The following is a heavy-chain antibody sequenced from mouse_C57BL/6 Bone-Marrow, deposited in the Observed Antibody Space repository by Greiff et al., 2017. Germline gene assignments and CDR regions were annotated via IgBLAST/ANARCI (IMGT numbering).Heavy chain of an antibody. CDR2: IDPENGDT. D-gene: IGHD2-1*01. J-gene: IGHJ3*01. CDR1: GFNIKDDY. V-gene: IGHV14-4*01. Sequence: VQLKESGAELVRPWASVKLSCTASGFNIKDDYMHWVKQRPEQGLEWIGWIDPENGDTEYASKFQGKATITADTSSNTAYLQLSSLTSEDTAVYYCTTDGNPWFAYWGQGTLVTVSA. CDR3: TTDGNPWFAY.